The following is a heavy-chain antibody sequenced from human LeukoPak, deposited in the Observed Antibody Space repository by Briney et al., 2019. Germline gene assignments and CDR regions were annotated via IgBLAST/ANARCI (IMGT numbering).Heavy chain of an antibody. Sequence: PGGSLRLSCAASGFTFSSYWMHWVRQAPGKGLVWVSRINSDGSSTSYADSVKGRFTISRDKSKNTLYLQMISLRVEDTAVYYCAKDGGSTYYSDSGDHHGAFDVWGQGTVVTVS. D-gene: IGHD3-22*01. J-gene: IGHJ3*01. CDR3: AKDGGSTYYSDSGDHHGAFDV. CDR1: GFTFSSYW. CDR2: INSDGSST. V-gene: IGHV3-74*01.